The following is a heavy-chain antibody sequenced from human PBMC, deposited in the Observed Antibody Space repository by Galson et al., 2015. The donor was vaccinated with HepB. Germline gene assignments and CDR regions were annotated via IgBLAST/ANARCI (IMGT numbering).Heavy chain of an antibody. CDR2: ISCDGSNK. J-gene: IGHJ3*02. Sequence: SLRLSCAASGFTFSSYGMHWVRQAPGKGLEWVAVISCDGSNKYYADSVKGRFTISRDNSKNTLYLQMNSLRAEDTAVYYCAKERDSSPQAFDIWGQGTMVTVSS. CDR3: AKERDSSPQAFDI. V-gene: IGHV3-30*18. D-gene: IGHD3-22*01. CDR1: GFTFSSYG.